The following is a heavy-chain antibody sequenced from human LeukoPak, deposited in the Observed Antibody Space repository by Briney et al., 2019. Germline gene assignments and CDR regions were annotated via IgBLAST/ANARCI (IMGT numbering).Heavy chain of an antibody. J-gene: IGHJ4*02. CDR2: VFDSGRT. D-gene: IGHD5-18*01. V-gene: IGHV4-59*11. CDR1: GGSMTTHH. Sequence: SETLSLTCTVSGGSMTTHHWNWIRQTPGKGLEWIGYVFDSGRTKENPSLKSRVTLSADTSRNQLSLRLSSVTAADTAVYYCTTIKRGNIFGYFDFWGQGILVTVSS. CDR3: TTIKRGNIFGYFDF.